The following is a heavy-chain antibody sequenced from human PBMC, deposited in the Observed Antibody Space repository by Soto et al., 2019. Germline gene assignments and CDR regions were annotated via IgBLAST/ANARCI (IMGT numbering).Heavy chain of an antibody. Sequence: QLQLQESGPGLVKPSETLSLTCTVSGGSVSSNDYSWGWVRQSPGKGLEWIGAIYSHDDTHYHPCLLSQVTISVEMSKNVFSFRLHSVTAADADVYFCVSLNASCVSDKCRGYYGMEVCGLANTVTVSS. CDR2: IYSHDDT. J-gene: IGHJ6*01. V-gene: IGHV4-39*01. CDR3: VSLNASCVSDKCRGYYGMEV. CDR1: GGSVSSNDYS. D-gene: IGHD2-21*02.